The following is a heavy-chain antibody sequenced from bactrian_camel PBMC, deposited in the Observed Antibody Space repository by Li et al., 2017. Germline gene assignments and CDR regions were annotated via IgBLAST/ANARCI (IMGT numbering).Heavy chain of an antibody. J-gene: IGHJ4*01. CDR1: GYTYSADC. CDR3: VRDGGAWHFND. D-gene: IGHD7*01. V-gene: IGHV3S6*01. CDR2: IWGGGSPT. Sequence: HVQLVESGGGSVQAGGSLRLSCVVSGYTYSADCMVWFRQPTGKTLEWVSIIWGGGSPTWYADSVEGRFTCSRDNAKNTVYLQMDSLKPEDTAVYFCVRDGGAWHFNDWGQGTQVTVS.